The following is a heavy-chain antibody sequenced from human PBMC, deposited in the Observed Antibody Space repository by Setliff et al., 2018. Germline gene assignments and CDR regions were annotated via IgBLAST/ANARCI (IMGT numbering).Heavy chain of an antibody. V-gene: IGHV4-34*12. J-gene: IGHJ4*02. Sequence: SETLSLTCAVYGGSFSGYYWSWIRQPPGKRLEWIGEIIHSGSTNYNPSLKSRVTISMDTSKNQFSLKVSSVTAADTAMYYCARSFSRSEKFLLDYWGQGALVTVSS. D-gene: IGHD2-15*01. CDR1: GGSFSGYY. CDR3: ARSFSRSEKFLLDY. CDR2: IIHSGST.